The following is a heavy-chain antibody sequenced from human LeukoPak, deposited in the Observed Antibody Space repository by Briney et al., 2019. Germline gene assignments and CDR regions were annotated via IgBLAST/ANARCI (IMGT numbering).Heavy chain of an antibody. CDR1: GYTFSNYY. D-gene: IGHD2-15*01. CDR3: ARGGSPAAAPHLYYFDY. Sequence: ASVKVSCKSSGYTFSNYYLHWVRQAPGQGLEWMGIINPVGGSTTCTQKFQGRVAMTRDTSTSTIYMDLSSLRSEDTAVYYCARGGSPAAAPHLYYFDYWGQGSLVTVSS. V-gene: IGHV1-46*01. CDR2: INPVGGST. J-gene: IGHJ4*02.